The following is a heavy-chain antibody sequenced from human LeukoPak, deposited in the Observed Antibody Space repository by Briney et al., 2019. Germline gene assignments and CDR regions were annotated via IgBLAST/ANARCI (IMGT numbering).Heavy chain of an antibody. CDR3: ARSPTVATIFSADY. J-gene: IGHJ4*02. CDR2: ISYDGSNK. D-gene: IGHD5-12*01. Sequence: PGGSLRLSCAASGFTFSSYAMSWVRQAPGKGLEWVAVISYDGSNKYYADSVKGRFTISRDNSKNTLYLQMNSLRAEDTAVYYCARSPTVATIFSADYWGQGTLVTVSS. V-gene: IGHV3-30*04. CDR1: GFTFSSYA.